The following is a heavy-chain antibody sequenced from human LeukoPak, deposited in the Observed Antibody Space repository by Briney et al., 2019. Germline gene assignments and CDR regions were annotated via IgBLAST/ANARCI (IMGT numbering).Heavy chain of an antibody. D-gene: IGHD6-13*01. V-gene: IGHV3-53*01. Sequence: GGSLRLSCAASGFTFSNYWMSWVRQAPGKGLEWVSVVYSDDSTYYADSVMGRFTISRDNSKNTMYLQMNSLRAEDTALYYCTRDRGAASGYWGQGTLVTVSS. J-gene: IGHJ4*02. CDR1: GFTFSNYW. CDR2: VYSDDST. CDR3: TRDRGAASGY.